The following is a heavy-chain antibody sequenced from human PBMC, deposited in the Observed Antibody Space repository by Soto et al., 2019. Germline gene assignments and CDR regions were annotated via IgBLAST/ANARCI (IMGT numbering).Heavy chain of an antibody. J-gene: IGHJ6*04. Sequence: EVQMVESGGGLVQPGGSLRLSCAASGFTVSSKYMSWVRQARGKGLEWVSLIQSGGPTYYSDSVKGRFTISRDTSENTVNRQMDSMRAEDTAVYYCARDDVLCDGGRCYGVPLDVWGKGTTGTVYS. CDR2: IQSGGPT. CDR3: ARDDVLCDGGRCYGVPLDV. V-gene: IGHV3-66*01. CDR1: GFTVSSKY. D-gene: IGHD2-15*01.